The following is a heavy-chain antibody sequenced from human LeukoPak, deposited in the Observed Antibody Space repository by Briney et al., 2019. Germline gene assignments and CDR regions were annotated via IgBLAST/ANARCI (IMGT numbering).Heavy chain of an antibody. CDR2: IIPIFGTA. J-gene: IGHJ4*02. CDR1: GYTFTSYA. CDR3: ARGSVGMYSSGWYYFDY. Sequence: GASVKVSCKASGYTFTSYAMHWVRQAPGQRLEWMGGIIPIFGTANYAQKFQGRVTITADESTSTAYMELSSLRSEDTAVYYCARGSVGMYSSGWYYFDYWGQGTLVTVSS. D-gene: IGHD6-19*01. V-gene: IGHV1-69*13.